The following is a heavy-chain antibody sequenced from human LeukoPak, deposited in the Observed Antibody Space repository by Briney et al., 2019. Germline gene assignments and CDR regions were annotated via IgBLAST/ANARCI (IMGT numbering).Heavy chain of an antibody. D-gene: IGHD1-26*01. CDR3: ARGGRWELPRPYAFDI. CDR1: GYTFTSYY. Sequence: ASVKVSCKASGYTFTSYYMHWVRQAPGQGLEWMGWISTYNGHTNYAQKLQDRVTITTDTSTSTAYMELGRLGSDDTAVYYCARGGRWELPRPYAFDIWGQGTLVTVSS. V-gene: IGHV1-18*04. J-gene: IGHJ3*02. CDR2: ISTYNGHT.